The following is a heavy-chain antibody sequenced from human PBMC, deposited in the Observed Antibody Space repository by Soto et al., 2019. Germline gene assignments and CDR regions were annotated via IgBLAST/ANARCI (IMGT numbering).Heavy chain of an antibody. CDR3: ARPNWNDFHYFDY. J-gene: IGHJ4*02. CDR1: GFTFSDYY. D-gene: IGHD1-1*01. V-gene: IGHV3-11*01. CDR2: ISSSGSTI. Sequence: GGSLRLSCAASGFTFSDYYMSWIRQAPGKGLEWVSYISSSGSTIYYADSVKGRFTISRDNAKNSLYLQMNSLRDEDTAVYYCARPNWNDFHYFDYWGQGTLVTVSS.